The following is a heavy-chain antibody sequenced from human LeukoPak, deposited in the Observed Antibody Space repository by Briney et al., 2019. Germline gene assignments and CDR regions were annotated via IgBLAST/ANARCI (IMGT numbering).Heavy chain of an antibody. D-gene: IGHD2-8*01. V-gene: IGHV4-31*03. CDR1: GGSISSSSYY. CDR2: IYYSGST. J-gene: IGHJ6*02. Sequence: SETLSLTCTVSGGSISSSSYYWSWIRQHPGKGLEWIGYIYYSGSTYYNPSLKSRVTISIDTSKNQFSLKLSSVTAADTAVYYCARAGNGGDYYYGMDVWGQGTTVTVSS. CDR3: ARAGNGGDYYYGMDV.